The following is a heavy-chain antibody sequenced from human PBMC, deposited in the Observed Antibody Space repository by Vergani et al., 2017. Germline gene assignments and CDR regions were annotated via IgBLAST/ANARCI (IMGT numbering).Heavy chain of an antibody. V-gene: IGHV3-15*01. J-gene: IGHJ4*02. D-gene: IGHD3-16*02. CDR3: YTDYHDY. CDR2: IRSKNDGGTA. Sequence: EVQVVESGGGLIKPGGSLRLSCVVSGITLKNARINWVRQAPGKGLVWIGRIRSKNDGGTADYAAPLKGRFTISRDDSKDSAFLLVNNLKTEDTAFYYGYTDYHDYWGQGTLVTVSS. CDR1: GITLKNAR.